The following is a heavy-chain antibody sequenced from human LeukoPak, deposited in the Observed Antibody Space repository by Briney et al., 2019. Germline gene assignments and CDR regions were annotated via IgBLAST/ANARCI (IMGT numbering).Heavy chain of an antibody. V-gene: IGHV3-7*01. CDR3: ARGRTSLGIVVVDDAFDI. CDR2: IKQDGSEK. D-gene: IGHD3-22*01. Sequence: GGSLRLSCAASGFTFSSYWMSWVRQAPGKGLEWVANIKQDGSEKYYVDSVKGRFTISRDNAKNSLYLQMNSLRAEDTAVYYCARGRTSLGIVVVDDAFDIWGQGTMVTVSS. CDR1: GFTFSSYW. J-gene: IGHJ3*02.